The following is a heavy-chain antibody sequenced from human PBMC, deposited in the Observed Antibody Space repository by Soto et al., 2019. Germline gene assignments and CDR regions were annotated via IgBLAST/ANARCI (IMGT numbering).Heavy chain of an antibody. CDR2: IIPILGIA. CDR3: ARAGMGMATISHFDY. CDR1: GGTFSSYA. D-gene: IGHD5-12*01. Sequence: ASVKVSCKASGGTFSSYAISWVRQAPGQGLEWMGGIIPILGIANYAQKFQGRVTITADKSTSTAYMELSSLRSEDTAVYYCARAGMGMATISHFDYWGQGNLVTVSS. J-gene: IGHJ4*02. V-gene: IGHV1-69*10.